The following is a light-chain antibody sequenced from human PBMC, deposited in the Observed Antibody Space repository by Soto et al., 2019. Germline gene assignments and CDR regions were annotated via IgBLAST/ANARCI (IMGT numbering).Light chain of an antibody. CDR3: QQYGTSPWT. CDR2: GAS. V-gene: IGKV3-20*01. J-gene: IGKJ1*01. CDR1: QSVISSY. Sequence: EIVLTQSPGTLSLSPGERATLSCRASQSVISSYVAWYQQKPGQAPRLLIYGASSRATGIPDRFSGSGSGTDFTLTISRLEPEDFAVYYCQQYGTSPWTFGQGTKVEIK.